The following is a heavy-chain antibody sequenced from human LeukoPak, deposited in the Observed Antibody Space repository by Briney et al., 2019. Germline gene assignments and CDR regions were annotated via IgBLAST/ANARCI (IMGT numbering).Heavy chain of an antibody. D-gene: IGHD3-16*01. J-gene: IGHJ4*02. CDR2: IYYSGST. CDR1: GGSISSSSYY. CDR3: AGYDYVWGSYAL. Sequence: SETLSLTCTVSGGSISSSSYYWGWIRQPPGKGLEWIGSIYYSGSTYYNPSLKSRVTISVDTSKNQFSLKLSSVTAADTVVYYCAGYDYVWGSYALWGQGTLVTVSS. V-gene: IGHV4-39*07.